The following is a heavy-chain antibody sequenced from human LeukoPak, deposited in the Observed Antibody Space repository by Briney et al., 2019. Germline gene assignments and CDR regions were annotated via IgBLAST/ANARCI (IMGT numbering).Heavy chain of an antibody. CDR3: AREDYGAHYFDY. V-gene: IGHV3-30*04. J-gene: IGHJ4*02. CDR2: ISYDGRNK. D-gene: IGHD4-17*01. Sequence: GGSLRLSCAASGFNFSSYAMHWVRQAPGKGLEWVAVISYDGRNKYYADSVKGRFTISRDNSKNTLYLQMNSLRAEDTAVNYCAREDYGAHYFDYWGQGTLVTVSS. CDR1: GFNFSSYA.